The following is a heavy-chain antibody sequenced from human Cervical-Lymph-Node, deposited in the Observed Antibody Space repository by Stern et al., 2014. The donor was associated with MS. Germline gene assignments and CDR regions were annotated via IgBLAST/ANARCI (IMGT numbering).Heavy chain of an antibody. CDR2: IGGTFNTI. D-gene: IGHD3-3*01. CDR3: ARRMSGFLEIFDF. J-gene: IGHJ4*02. CDR1: GFTFSTYN. V-gene: IGHV3-48*01. Sequence: EMQLVESGGGLVQPGGSLRLSCAASGFTFSTYNMNWVRQAPGKGLEWVSSIGGTFNTIYYAESVEGRFTISRDSAKNSLYLQMNSLSAEDTAVYYCARRMSGFLEIFDFWGRGTLVSVSS.